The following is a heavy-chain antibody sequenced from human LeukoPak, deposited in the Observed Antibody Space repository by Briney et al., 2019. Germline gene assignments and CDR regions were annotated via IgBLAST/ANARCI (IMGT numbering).Heavy chain of an antibody. J-gene: IGHJ4*02. Sequence: GGSLRLSCAASGFTFSSYGMHWVRQAPGKGLEWVAFIRYDGSNKYYADSVKGRFTISRDNSKNTLYLQMNSLRAEDTAVYYCAKENDIVVVYYFDYWGQGTLVTASS. CDR2: IRYDGSNK. CDR3: AKENDIVVVYYFDY. CDR1: GFTFSSYG. V-gene: IGHV3-30*02. D-gene: IGHD2-2*01.